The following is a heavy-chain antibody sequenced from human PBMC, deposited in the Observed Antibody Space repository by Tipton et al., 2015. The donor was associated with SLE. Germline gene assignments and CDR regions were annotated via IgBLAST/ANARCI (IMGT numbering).Heavy chain of an antibody. D-gene: IGHD6-13*01. V-gene: IGHV4-59*01. J-gene: IGHJ2*01. CDR3: ARGRAAASYWYFDP. Sequence: TLSLTCTVSGGSISSYYWSWIRQPPGKGLEWIGYIYYSGSTNYNPSLKSRVTISVDTSKNQFSLKLSSVTAADTAVYYCARGRAAASYWYFDPWGRGTLVTVSS. CDR2: IYYSGST. CDR1: GGSISSYY.